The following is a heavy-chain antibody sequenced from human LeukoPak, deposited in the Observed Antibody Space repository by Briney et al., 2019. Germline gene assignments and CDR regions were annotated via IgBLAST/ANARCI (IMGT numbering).Heavy chain of an antibody. D-gene: IGHD3-3*01. Sequence: AASVKVSCKASGYTFTSYDINWVRQATGQGLEWMGWMNPNSGNTGYAQKFQGRVTITRNTSISTAYMELSSLRSEDTAVYYCARAPARHDFWSGYYHYYFDYWGQGTLVTVSS. CDR1: GYTFTSYD. J-gene: IGHJ4*02. CDR3: ARAPARHDFWSGYYHYYFDY. V-gene: IGHV1-8*03. CDR2: MNPNSGNT.